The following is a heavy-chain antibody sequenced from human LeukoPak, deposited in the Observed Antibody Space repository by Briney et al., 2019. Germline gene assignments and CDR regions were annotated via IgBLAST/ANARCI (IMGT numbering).Heavy chain of an antibody. D-gene: IGHD3-22*01. Sequence: SGTLSLTCAVSGGSISSSNWWSWVRQPPGKGLEWIGEIYHSGSTNYNPSLKSRVTISVDTSKNQFSLKLSSVTAADTAVYYCARGLTRYYYDSSGYSFWGQGTLVTVSS. V-gene: IGHV4-4*02. CDR3: ARGLTRYYYDSSGYSF. J-gene: IGHJ4*02. CDR1: GGSISSSNW. CDR2: IYHSGST.